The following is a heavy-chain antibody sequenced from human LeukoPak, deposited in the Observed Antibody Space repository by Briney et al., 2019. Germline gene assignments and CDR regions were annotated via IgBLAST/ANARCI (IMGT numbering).Heavy chain of an antibody. CDR2: IIPIFGTA. CDR1: GGTFSSYA. V-gene: IGHV1-69*13. D-gene: IGHD6-13*01. Sequence: ASVKVSCKASGGTFSSYAISWVRQAPGQGLEWMGGIIPIFGTANYAQKFQGRVTITADESTSTAYMELSSLRSEDTAVYYCARHGEQQPTPVQAPHYYYYYMDVWGKGTTVTISS. CDR3: ARHGEQQPTPVQAPHYYYYYMDV. J-gene: IGHJ6*03.